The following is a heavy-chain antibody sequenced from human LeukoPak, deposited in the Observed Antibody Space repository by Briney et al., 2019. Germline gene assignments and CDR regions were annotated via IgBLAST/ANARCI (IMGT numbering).Heavy chain of an antibody. D-gene: IGHD3-10*01. Sequence: PGGSLRLSCAASGFTFNNYAMSWVRQAPGKGLECVSAISNTGGTTYYADSVKGRFTISRDNSKNTLYLQMNSLRAEDTAVYYCAKVMVRGAGDAFDIWGQGTMVTVSS. CDR3: AKVMVRGAGDAFDI. V-gene: IGHV3-23*01. J-gene: IGHJ3*02. CDR2: ISNTGGTT. CDR1: GFTFNNYA.